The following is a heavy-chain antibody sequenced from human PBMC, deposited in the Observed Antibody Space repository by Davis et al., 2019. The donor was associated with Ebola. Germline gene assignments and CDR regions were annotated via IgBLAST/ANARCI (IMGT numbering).Heavy chain of an antibody. J-gene: IGHJ6*02. CDR3: AGSRYYYYGMDV. Sequence: TVSCMGSGYSFTSYWISWVRQMPGKGLEWMGRIDPSDSYTNYSPSFQGHVTISADKSISTAYLQWSSLKASDTAMYYCAGSRYYYYGMDVWGQGTTVTVSS. V-gene: IGHV5-10-1*01. CDR1: GYSFTSYW. CDR2: IDPSDSYT.